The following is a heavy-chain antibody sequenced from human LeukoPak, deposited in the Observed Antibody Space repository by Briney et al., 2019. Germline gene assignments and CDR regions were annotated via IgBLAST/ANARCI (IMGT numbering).Heavy chain of an antibody. CDR3: ARVKREYQLLAYYYGMDV. CDR1: LYTFMNYG. D-gene: IGHD2-2*01. Sequence: ASVKDSCKASLYTFMNYGISWVRQAPGHGLAWMGWINADNGKTNYAQRFQGRVTMTTDTSTSTAYLELRSLRSDDTAVYYCARVKREYQLLAYYYGMDVWGQGTTVTVSS. CDR2: INADNGKT. V-gene: IGHV1-18*01. J-gene: IGHJ6*02.